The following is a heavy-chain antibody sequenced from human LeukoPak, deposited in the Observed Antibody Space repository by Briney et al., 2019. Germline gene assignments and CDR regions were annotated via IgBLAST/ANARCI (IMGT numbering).Heavy chain of an antibody. CDR3: AREPRYYRDSYYSYMDV. V-gene: IGHV4-59*01. Sequence: SETLSLTCIVSGASIRDYYWTWIRQPPGKRLQWIGSISHSGSTKYNPSLNSRVSISIDTSRDQFSLKLRSVTAADTAVYYCAREPRYYRDSYYSYMDVWGKGTTVTVSS. CDR2: ISHSGST. D-gene: IGHD3-22*01. J-gene: IGHJ6*03. CDR1: GASIRDYY.